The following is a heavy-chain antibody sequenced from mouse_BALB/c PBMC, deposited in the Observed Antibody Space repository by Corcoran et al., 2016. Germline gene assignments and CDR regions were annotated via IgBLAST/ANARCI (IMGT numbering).Heavy chain of an antibody. Sequence: EVQLQQSGAGLVQPGASVKLSCTAYGFNIKAPSMHWVKQRPEPGLEWIGRIDPANGNTRYDPKFQCKATLTADTSSNTAYLQLSSLTSEDTAVYYCARTTVVFDYWGQGTTLTVS. CDR2: IDPANGNT. V-gene: IGHV14-3*02. D-gene: IGHD1-1*01. CDR3: ARTTVVFDY. J-gene: IGHJ2*01. CDR1: GFNIKAPS.